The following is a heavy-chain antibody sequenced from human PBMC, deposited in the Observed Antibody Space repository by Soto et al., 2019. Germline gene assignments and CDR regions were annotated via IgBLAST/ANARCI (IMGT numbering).Heavy chain of an antibody. CDR3: ARENSAYGDPATSYYYKYMDV. CDR2: ISSAGSST. V-gene: IGHV3-74*01. CDR1: GFTLGGYW. D-gene: IGHD4-17*01. Sequence: EVQLVESGGGLVQPGGSLRLSCAASGFTLGGYWLNWVRQAPGKGLVWVSRISSAGSSTTYADSVKGRFIFSRANAKNTLYLQMKGLRAEDTAVYYCARENSAYGDPATSYYYKYMDVWGKGTTVTVSS. J-gene: IGHJ6*03.